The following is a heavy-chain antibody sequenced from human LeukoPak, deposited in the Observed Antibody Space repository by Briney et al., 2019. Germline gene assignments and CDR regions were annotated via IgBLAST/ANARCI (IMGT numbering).Heavy chain of an antibody. CDR3: ARVTVGYSSGWYDY. CDR1: VFTLSDYT. J-gene: IGHJ4*02. Sequence: VGSLRLSRAASVFTLSDYTKSIVHRAPGEGLWCVSDISTGGGSTYYADSVKGRFTISRDNSKNTLYLQMNSLRAEDTAVYYCARVTVGYSSGWYDYWGQGTLVTVSS. V-gene: IGHV3-23*01. D-gene: IGHD6-19*01. CDR2: ISTGGGST.